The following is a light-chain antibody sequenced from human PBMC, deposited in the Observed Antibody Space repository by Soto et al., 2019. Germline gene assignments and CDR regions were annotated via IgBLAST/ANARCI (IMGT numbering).Light chain of an antibody. CDR1: QSVSSNY. V-gene: IGKV3-20*01. J-gene: IGKJ4*01. CDR2: GAS. Sequence: EIVLTQSPGTRSLSPGENASLSCRARQSVSSNYLAWDQQKPGQAPRLLIDGASRRATGIPDRFSGSGSGTDFTLTITRLEPEDFAVYYCQQYGSSPLTFGGWTEVEIK. CDR3: QQYGSSPLT.